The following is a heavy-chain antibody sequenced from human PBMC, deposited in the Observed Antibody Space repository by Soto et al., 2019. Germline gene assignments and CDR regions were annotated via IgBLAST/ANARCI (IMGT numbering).Heavy chain of an antibody. CDR2: VFSSGST. Sequence: SVIGSAPCGDSGSNYWVWVSQPAGKGIEWIGRVFSSGSTNYNASLKSRVTMSIDTSKNEVSLTLRSVTAADTAVYYCARVAFSYFGMDIWGPGTTVTVSS. CDR1: CGDSGSNY. J-gene: IGHJ6*02. CDR3: ARVAFSYFGMDI. D-gene: IGHD3-3*02. V-gene: IGHV4-4*07.